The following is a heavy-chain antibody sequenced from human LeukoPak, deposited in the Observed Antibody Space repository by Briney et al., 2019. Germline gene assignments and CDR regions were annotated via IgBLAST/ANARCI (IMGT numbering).Heavy chain of an antibody. CDR3: ARRAYSSGWYPY. V-gene: IGHV4-34*01. J-gene: IGHJ4*02. CDR2: INHSGST. Sequence: PSETLSLTCAVYGGSFSGYYWSWIRQPPGKGLEWIGEINHSGSTNYNPSLKSRVTISVDTSKNQFSLKLSSVTAADTAVYYCARRAYSSGWYPYWGQGTLVTVSS. D-gene: IGHD6-19*01. CDR1: GGSFSGYY.